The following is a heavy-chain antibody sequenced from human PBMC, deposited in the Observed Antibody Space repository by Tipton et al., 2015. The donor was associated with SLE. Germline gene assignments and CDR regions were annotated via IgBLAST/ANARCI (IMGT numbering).Heavy chain of an antibody. CDR3: ARQQLVRGHDY. J-gene: IGHJ4*02. V-gene: IGHV4-61*02. CDR1: GGSISSGSYY. CDR2: IYTTGSA. Sequence: TLSLTCTVSGGSISSGSYYWSWIRQPAGKGLEWIGRIYTTGSANYNPSLKSRVTMSVDTSKNRFSLKLSPVTAADTAVYYCARQQLVRGHDYWGQGTLVTVSS. D-gene: IGHD6-13*01.